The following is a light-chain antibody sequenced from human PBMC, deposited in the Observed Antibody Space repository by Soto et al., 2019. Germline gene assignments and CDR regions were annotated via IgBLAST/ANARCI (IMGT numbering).Light chain of an antibody. J-gene: IGKJ1*01. Sequence: EIEMTQSPATLTLSPGERATLSCRASQSVGTNLAWYQQKPGQAPRLLIFGASTRATGVPARISGSGSGTDFTLTISSLQSEDFAMYYCQQYNNVPETFGQGTKVDIK. CDR2: GAS. CDR3: QQYNNVPET. V-gene: IGKV3-15*01. CDR1: QSVGTN.